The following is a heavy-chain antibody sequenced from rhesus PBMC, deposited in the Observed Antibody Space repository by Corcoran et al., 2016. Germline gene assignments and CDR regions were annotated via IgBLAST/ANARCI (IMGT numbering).Heavy chain of an antibody. J-gene: IGHJ4*01. V-gene: IGHV4-127*01. CDR1: GYSIPRGYG. CDR3: ARRTYGSWSGNYFDF. CDR2: RSYSGTS. D-gene: IGHD6-13*01. Sequence: QVQLQESGPGLVKPSATLSLTCAVSGYSIPRGYGWSWLWQPPGRGLGWIGYRSYSGTSYYTPSFESRVTISIDASKNQFSLKLSSVTAADTAVYYCARRTYGSWSGNYFDFWGQGVLVTVSS.